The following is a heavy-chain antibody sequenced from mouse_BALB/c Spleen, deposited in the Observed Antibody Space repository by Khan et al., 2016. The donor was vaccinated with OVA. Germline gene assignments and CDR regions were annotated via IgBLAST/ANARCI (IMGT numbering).Heavy chain of an antibody. J-gene: IGHJ3*01. CDR3: ARRGYDYGRGALFAY. Sequence: QVRLQQSGPGLVQPSQSLSTTCTVSGFSLTNYSVHWVHQSPGKGLEWLGVIWSAGSTDYNAAFISRLTIRKDNSRSQVFFKMNSLQPNDTAIYYCARRGYDYGRGALFAYWGQGTLVTVSA. D-gene: IGHD2-4*01. CDR2: IWSAGST. V-gene: IGHV2-2*02. CDR1: GFSLTNYS.